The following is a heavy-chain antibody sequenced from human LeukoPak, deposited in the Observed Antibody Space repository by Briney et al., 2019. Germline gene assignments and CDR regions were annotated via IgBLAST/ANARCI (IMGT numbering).Heavy chain of an antibody. Sequence: GGALRHSCVASGFTFSSYAMSWVHPAPGKGLEWVSAISGSGGSTYYADSVKGRFTISRDSSKNTLYLQMNSLRAEDTAVYYCAKELRFDYYCGMDVWGQGTTVTVSS. CDR2: ISGSGGST. CDR3: AKELRFDYYCGMDV. V-gene: IGHV3-23*01. D-gene: IGHD5-12*01. J-gene: IGHJ6*02. CDR1: GFTFSSYA.